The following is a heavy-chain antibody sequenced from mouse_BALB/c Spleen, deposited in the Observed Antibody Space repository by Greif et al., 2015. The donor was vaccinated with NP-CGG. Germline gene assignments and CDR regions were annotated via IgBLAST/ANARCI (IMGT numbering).Heavy chain of an antibody. J-gene: IGHJ4*01. Sequence: EVMLVESGGGLVKPGGSLKLSRAASGFTFSDYYMYWVRQTPEKRLEWVATISDGGSYTYYPDSVKGRFTISRDNAKNNLYLQMSSLKSEDTAMYCCAREPAYYGNYSYAMGYWGQGTSVTVSS. CDR2: ISDGGSYT. CDR3: AREPAYYGNYSYAMGY. D-gene: IGHD2-10*01. V-gene: IGHV5-4*02. CDR1: GFTFSDYY.